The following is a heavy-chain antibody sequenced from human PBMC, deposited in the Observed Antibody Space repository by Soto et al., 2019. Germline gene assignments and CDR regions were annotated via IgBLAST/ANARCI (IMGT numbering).Heavy chain of an antibody. CDR2: IIPILGIA. V-gene: IGHV1-69*08. Sequence: QVQLVQSGAEVKKPGSSVKVSCKASGGTFSSYTISWVRQAPGQGLEWMGRIIPILGIANYAQKFQGRVTXXAXKXPSTAYMELNSLRSEYTAVHYCARDMDYAQDYGMDVWGQGTTVTVSS. D-gene: IGHD4-17*01. J-gene: IGHJ6*02. CDR3: ARDMDYAQDYGMDV. CDR1: GGTFSSYT.